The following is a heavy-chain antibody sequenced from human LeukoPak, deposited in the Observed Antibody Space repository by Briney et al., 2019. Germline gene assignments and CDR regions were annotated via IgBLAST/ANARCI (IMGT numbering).Heavy chain of an antibody. CDR3: AKPCRSGLSPFDAFDI. J-gene: IGHJ3*02. V-gene: IGHV3-23*01. Sequence: PGGSLRLSCAASGFIFSSYAMSWVRQAPGKGLEWVSANSGSGDSTYYADSVKGRFTISRDNSRDTLYLQMNDLRAEDTAVYYCAKPCRSGLSPFDAFDIWGQGTMVTVSS. CDR2: NSGSGDST. CDR1: GFIFSSYA. D-gene: IGHD6-19*01.